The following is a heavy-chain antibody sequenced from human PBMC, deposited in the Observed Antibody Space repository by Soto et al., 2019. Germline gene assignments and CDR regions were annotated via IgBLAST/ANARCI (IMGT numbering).Heavy chain of an antibody. Sequence: EVQLVESGGGLVQPGGSLRLSCEASGFTFSNHWIHWVRQPPGKGLLWVSRISPDGSSTNYAGSVEGRFTVSRDNARNTLFLQMNSLRDDDTAEYYCVRGTSDWYGIDYWGQGTMVNVSS. CDR2: ISPDGSST. CDR3: VRGTSDWYGIDY. D-gene: IGHD3-9*01. J-gene: IGHJ4*02. V-gene: IGHV3-74*01. CDR1: GFTFSNHW.